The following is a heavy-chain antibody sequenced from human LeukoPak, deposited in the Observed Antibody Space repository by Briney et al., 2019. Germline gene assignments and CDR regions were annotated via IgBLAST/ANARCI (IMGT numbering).Heavy chain of an antibody. CDR2: INSDGSTT. J-gene: IGHJ4*02. CDR1: GFTFSNYW. V-gene: IGHV3-74*01. Sequence: PGGSLRLSCAASGFTFSNYWMHWVRQAPGKGLVWVSRINSDGSTTTYADSVKGRFTISRGNAKNSLYLQMNSLRAEDTAVYYCARDLGGYDPPLDYWGQGTLVTVSS. CDR3: ARDLGGYDPPLDY. D-gene: IGHD5-12*01.